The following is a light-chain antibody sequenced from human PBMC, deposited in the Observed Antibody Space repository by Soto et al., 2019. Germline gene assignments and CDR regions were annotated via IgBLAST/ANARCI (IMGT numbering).Light chain of an antibody. Sequence: QSDLTQPASVSGSPGQSITISCTGTSSDVGGYNYVSWYQQHPGKAPKLMIYDVSNRPSGVSNRFSGSKSANTASLTISGLQAEDEADYYCSSYTGSSTYVVFGGGTKVTVL. CDR1: SSDVGGYNY. CDR3: SSYTGSSTYVV. V-gene: IGLV2-14*01. J-gene: IGLJ2*01. CDR2: DVS.